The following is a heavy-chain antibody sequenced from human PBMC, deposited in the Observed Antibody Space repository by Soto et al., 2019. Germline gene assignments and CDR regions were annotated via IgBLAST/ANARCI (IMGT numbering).Heavy chain of an antibody. D-gene: IGHD3-22*01. CDR3: ARATGYYHTSGSDS. J-gene: IGHJ5*01. CDR1: GFTCSDYY. CDR2: ISSNSNYK. V-gene: IGHV3-11*06. Sequence: SGRSLRLCCAASGFTCSDYYMSWIRQAPGKGLEWISYISSNSNYKNHADSVRGRFTISRDNAKNSLYLQMNGLRAEDTAVYYCARATGYYHTSGSDSWGQGTLVTVS.